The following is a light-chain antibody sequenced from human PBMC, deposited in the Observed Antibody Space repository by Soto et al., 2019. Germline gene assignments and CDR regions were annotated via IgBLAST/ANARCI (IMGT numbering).Light chain of an antibody. CDR2: EVS. CDR1: SSDVGGYNY. CDR3: SSYTSSSTFVV. Sequence: QSALTQPASVSGSPGQSITISSTGTSSDVGGYNYVSWYQQHPGKAPKLMIYEVSNRPSGVSNRFSGSKSGNTASLTISGLQAEDEADYYCSSYTSSSTFVVFGGGTQLTVL. V-gene: IGLV2-14*01. J-gene: IGLJ2*01.